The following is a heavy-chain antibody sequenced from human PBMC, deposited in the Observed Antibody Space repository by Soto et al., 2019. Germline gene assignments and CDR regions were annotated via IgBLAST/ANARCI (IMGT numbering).Heavy chain of an antibody. CDR1: GFTFSSYA. CDR2: ISGSGGST. CDR3: AKDSFDCSSTSCYEVSDYYYYMDV. J-gene: IGHJ6*03. Sequence: GGSLRLSCAASGFTFSSYAMSWVRQAPGKGLEWVSAISGSGGSTYYADSVKGRFTISRDNSKNPLYLQMNSLRAEDTAVYYCAKDSFDCSSTSCYEVSDYYYYMDVWGKGTTVTVSS. V-gene: IGHV3-23*01. D-gene: IGHD2-2*01.